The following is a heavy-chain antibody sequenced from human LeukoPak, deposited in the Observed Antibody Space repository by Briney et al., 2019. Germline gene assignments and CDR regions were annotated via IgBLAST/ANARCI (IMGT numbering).Heavy chain of an antibody. Sequence: PSETLSLTCIVSGGPISSTSYWGWIRQPPGKGLEWIGTILYSGSTFYNPSLKSRVTISVDTSKNQFSLKLNSVTAADTAVYYCGRQEVGAGYCSSTSCAEPHWFDPWGQGTLVTVSS. J-gene: IGHJ5*02. V-gene: IGHV4-39*01. CDR1: GGPISSTSY. CDR2: ILYSGST. CDR3: GRQEVGAGYCSSTSCAEPHWFDP. D-gene: IGHD2-2*01.